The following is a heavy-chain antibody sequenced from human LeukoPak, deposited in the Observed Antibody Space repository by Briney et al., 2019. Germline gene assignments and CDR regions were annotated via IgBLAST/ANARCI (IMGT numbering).Heavy chain of an antibody. CDR2: INPNSGGT. Sequence: ASVKVSCKASGYTFTGYYMHWVRQATGQGLEWMGRINPNSGGTNYAQKFQGRVTMTRDTSISTAYMELSRLRSDDTAVYYCARAPVGGGRSSGYLDYWGQGTLVTVSS. CDR1: GYTFTGYY. J-gene: IGHJ4*02. V-gene: IGHV1-2*06. D-gene: IGHD3-22*01. CDR3: ARAPVGGGRSSGYLDY.